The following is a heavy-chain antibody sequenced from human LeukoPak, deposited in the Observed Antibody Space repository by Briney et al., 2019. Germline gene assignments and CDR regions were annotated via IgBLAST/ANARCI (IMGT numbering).Heavy chain of an antibody. Sequence: GGSLRLSCAASGFTFSNNWMTWVRQAPGKGLEWVANIKHDGSEKYYLDSVKGRFTLSRDNAKNSLYLQMNSLRAEDTAVYYCARDGYCSGGSCHYYGMDVWGQGTTVTVSS. J-gene: IGHJ6*02. CDR2: IKHDGSEK. V-gene: IGHV3-7*01. D-gene: IGHD2-15*01. CDR3: ARDGYCSGGSCHYYGMDV. CDR1: GFTFSNNW.